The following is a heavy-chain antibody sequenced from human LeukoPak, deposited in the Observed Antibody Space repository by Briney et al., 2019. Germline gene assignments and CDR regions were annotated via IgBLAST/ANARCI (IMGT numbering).Heavy chain of an antibody. J-gene: IGHJ4*02. CDR3: ARDLDGGIAVAGTFDY. CDR2: IYPNSGVT. V-gene: IGHV1-2*02. CDR1: GYTFTGYY. Sequence: ASVKVSCKTSGYTFTGYYMHWVRQAPGQGLEWMGWIYPNSGVTNSPQKFQGRVTMTRDTSISTAYMELSSLRSDDTAVYYCARDLDGGIAVAGTFDYWGQGTLVTVSS. D-gene: IGHD6-19*01.